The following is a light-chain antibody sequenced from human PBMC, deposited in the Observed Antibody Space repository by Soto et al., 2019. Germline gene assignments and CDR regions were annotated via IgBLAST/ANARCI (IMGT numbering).Light chain of an antibody. V-gene: IGLV2-8*01. CDR3: SSYAGSNNFV. CDR1: GSDVGDYNY. Sequence: QSALTQPPSASGSPGQSVTISCTGTGSDVGDYNYVSWYQQHPGKAPKLMIYEVSKRPSGVPDRFSGSKSGNTASLTVSGLQAEDEADYYCSSYAGSNNFVFGGGTKLTVL. J-gene: IGLJ2*01. CDR2: EVS.